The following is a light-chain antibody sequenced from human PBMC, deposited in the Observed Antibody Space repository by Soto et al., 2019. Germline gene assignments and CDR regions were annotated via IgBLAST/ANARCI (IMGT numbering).Light chain of an antibody. Sequence: QSVLTQPASVSGSPGQSITISCTGTSSDVGGYSYVSWYQQHPGKAPKLMIYEVSNRPSGVSNRFSGSKSGNTASLTISGLQAEDEADYYCSSYAGSTTLLFGGGTKLTVL. CDR1: SSDVGGYSY. J-gene: IGLJ3*02. CDR2: EVS. CDR3: SSYAGSTTLL. V-gene: IGLV2-14*01.